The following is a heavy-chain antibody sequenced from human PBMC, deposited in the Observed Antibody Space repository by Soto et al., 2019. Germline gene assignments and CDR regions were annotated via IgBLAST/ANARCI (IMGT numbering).Heavy chain of an antibody. D-gene: IGHD1-1*01. CDR3: AISSVDYLQPRELDY. CDR2: INTDGNT. CDR1: GFTVSSKY. J-gene: IGHJ4*01. Sequence: PGGSLRLSCAASGFTVSSKYMNWVRQAPGKGLEWVSLINTDGNTHYAGSVNGRFTISRDNSKNTLYLQMDSLRVDDTAVYYCAISSVDYLQPRELDYWGPGTLVTVSS. V-gene: IGHV3-66*01.